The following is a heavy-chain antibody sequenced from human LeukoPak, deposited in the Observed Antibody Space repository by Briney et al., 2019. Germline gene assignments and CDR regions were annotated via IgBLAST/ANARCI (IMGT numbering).Heavy chain of an antibody. CDR2: MNPNSDNT. V-gene: IGHV1-8*01. Sequence: ASVKVSCKASGYTFTSYDINWVRQATGQGLEWMGRMNPNSDNTDYAQKFQGRVTMTTNTSISTGYMELSSLRSEDTAVYYCAREGSGSYYYSAFDIWGQGTMVTVSS. CDR3: AREGSGSYYYSAFDI. CDR1: GYTFTSYD. J-gene: IGHJ3*02. D-gene: IGHD3-10*01.